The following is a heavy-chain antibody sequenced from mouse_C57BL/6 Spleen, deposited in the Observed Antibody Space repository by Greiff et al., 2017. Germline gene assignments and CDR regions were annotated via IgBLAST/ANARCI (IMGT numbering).Heavy chain of an antibody. Sequence: EVQLQQSGPELVKPGASVKIPCKASGYTFTDYNMDWVKQSHGKSLEWIGDINPNNGGTIYNQKFKGKATLTVDKSSSTAYMELRSLTSEDTAVXYCARNPNYYGSSYPYAMDYWGQGTSVTVSS. CDR3: ARNPNYYGSSYPYAMDY. D-gene: IGHD1-1*01. CDR2: INPNNGGT. V-gene: IGHV1-18*01. J-gene: IGHJ4*01. CDR1: GYTFTDYN.